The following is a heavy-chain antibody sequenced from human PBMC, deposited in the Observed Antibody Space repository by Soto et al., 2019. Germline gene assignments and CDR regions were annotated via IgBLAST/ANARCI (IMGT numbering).Heavy chain of an antibody. Sequence: QVQLQQWGAGLLKPSETLSLTCAVYGGSFSGYYWSWIRQPPGKGLEWIGEINHSGSTNYNPSLKSRVTISVDTFKNQFSLKLSSVTAADTAVYYCARGYCSSTSCPYYYYYMDVWGKGTTVTVSS. D-gene: IGHD2-2*01. V-gene: IGHV4-34*01. J-gene: IGHJ6*03. CDR1: GGSFSGYY. CDR3: ARGYCSSTSCPYYYYYMDV. CDR2: INHSGST.